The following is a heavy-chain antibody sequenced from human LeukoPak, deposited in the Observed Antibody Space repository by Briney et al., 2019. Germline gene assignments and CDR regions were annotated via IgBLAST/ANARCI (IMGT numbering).Heavy chain of an antibody. CDR2: IYYSGST. CDR3: ARVTGYMIEDYFDY. J-gene: IGHJ4*02. V-gene: IGHV4-59*01. CDR1: GGSISSYY. Sequence: SETLSLTCTVSGGSISSYYWSWIRQPPGKGLEWIGYIYYSGSTNYNPSLKSRVTISVDTSKDQFSLRLSSVTAADTAVYYCARVTGYMIEDYFDYWGQGTLVTVSS. D-gene: IGHD3-22*01.